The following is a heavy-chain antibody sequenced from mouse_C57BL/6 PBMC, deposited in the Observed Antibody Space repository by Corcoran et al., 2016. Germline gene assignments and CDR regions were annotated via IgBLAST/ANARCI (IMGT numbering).Heavy chain of an antibody. D-gene: IGHD2-5*01. J-gene: IGHJ1*03. Sequence: QIQLVHSGPELKKPGETVKIFCKASGYTFTTYGMTWVKQAPGKGLKWMGWINTYSGVPTHADDFKGRFAFSLETSASTAYLQINNLKNEDTATYFCVRDSNWYFDVWGTGTTVTVSS. CDR1: GYTFTTYG. V-gene: IGHV9-3*01. CDR2: INTYSGVP. CDR3: VRDSNWYFDV.